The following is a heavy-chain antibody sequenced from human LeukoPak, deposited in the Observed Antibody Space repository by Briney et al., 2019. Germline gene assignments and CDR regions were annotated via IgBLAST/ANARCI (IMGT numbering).Heavy chain of an antibody. CDR1: GGSVSSGSFY. D-gene: IGHD4-17*01. CDR3: ARVLATVTTGGMDV. Sequence: KPSGTLSLTCTVSGGSVSSGSFYWSWVRPPPGEGLEWIGYIYYSGSTNYNPSLKSRVTISVDTSKNQFSLKLSSVTAADTAVYYCARVLATVTTGGMDVWGKGTTVTVSS. CDR2: IYYSGST. J-gene: IGHJ6*04. V-gene: IGHV4-61*01.